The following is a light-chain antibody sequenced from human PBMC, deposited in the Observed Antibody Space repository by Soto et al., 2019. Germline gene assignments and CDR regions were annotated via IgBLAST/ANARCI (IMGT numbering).Light chain of an antibody. CDR1: QSVSSSH. Sequence: EIVLTQSPGTLSLSPGERATLSCRASQSVSSSHLAWYQQKPGQAPRLLIYGASSRATGIPDRFSGSGSGTDFTLTISRLEPEAFAVYYCQQYGSSPLFTFGPGTKVDIK. CDR3: QQYGSSPLFT. V-gene: IGKV3-20*01. J-gene: IGKJ3*01. CDR2: GAS.